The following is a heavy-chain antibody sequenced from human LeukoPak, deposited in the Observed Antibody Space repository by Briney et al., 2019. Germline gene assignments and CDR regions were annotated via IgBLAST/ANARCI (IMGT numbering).Heavy chain of an antibody. CDR3: ATDHSRTYYDILTGYDAFDI. CDR2: FDPEDGET. V-gene: IGHV1-24*01. D-gene: IGHD3-9*01. CDR1: GYTLTELS. J-gene: IGHJ3*02. Sequence: ASVKVSCKVSGYTLTELSMHWVRQAPGKGLEWMGGFDPEDGETIYAQKFQGRVTMTKDTSTDTAYMELSSLRSEDTAVYYCATDHSRTYYDILTGYDAFDIWGQGTMVTVSS.